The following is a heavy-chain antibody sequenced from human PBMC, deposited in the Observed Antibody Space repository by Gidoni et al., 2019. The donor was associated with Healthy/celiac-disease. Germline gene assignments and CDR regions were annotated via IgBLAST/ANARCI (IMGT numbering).Heavy chain of an antibody. CDR1: GFTFGSYS. CDR2: ISSSSSYI. V-gene: IGHV3-21*01. Sequence: EVQLVESGGGLVKPGGSLRLSCPASGFTFGSYSMNWVRQAPGKGLEWVSSISSSSSYIYYADSVKGRFTISRDNAKNSLYLQMNSLRAEDTAVYYCALGGELKPLDYWGQGTLVTVSS. CDR3: ALGGELKPLDY. J-gene: IGHJ4*02. D-gene: IGHD3-16*01.